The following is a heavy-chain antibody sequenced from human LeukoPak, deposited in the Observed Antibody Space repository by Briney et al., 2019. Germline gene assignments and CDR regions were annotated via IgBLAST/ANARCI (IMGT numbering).Heavy chain of an antibody. CDR1: GFTFGDYA. CDR3: TSPIAVAGTSGYYFDY. CDR2: IRSKAYGGTT. D-gene: IGHD6-19*01. J-gene: IGHJ4*02. Sequence: GGSLRLSCTASGFTFGDYAMSWFRQAPGMGLEWVGFIRSKAYGGTTEYAASVKGRFTISRDDSKSIAYLQMNSLKTEDTAVYYCTSPIAVAGTSGYYFDYWGQGTLVTVSS. V-gene: IGHV3-49*03.